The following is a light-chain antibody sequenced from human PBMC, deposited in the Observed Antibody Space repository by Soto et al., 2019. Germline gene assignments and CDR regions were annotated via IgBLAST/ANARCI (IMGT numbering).Light chain of an antibody. CDR2: TND. CDR3: AAWDDSLSGVV. V-gene: IGLV1-47*02. CDR1: TSNIGVNF. J-gene: IGLJ2*01. Sequence: QAVVTQPPSASATPGQRVTISCSGSTSNIGVNFVYWYQQLPGTAPKLLIYTNDQRPSGVPDRFSGSKSGTSASLAISGLQSEDEADYYCAAWDDSLSGVVFGGGTKLTVL.